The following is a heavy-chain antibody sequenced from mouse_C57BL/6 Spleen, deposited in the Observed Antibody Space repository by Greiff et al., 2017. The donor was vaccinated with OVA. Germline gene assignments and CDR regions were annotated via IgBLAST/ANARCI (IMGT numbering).Heavy chain of an antibody. D-gene: IGHD2-4*01. CDR3: ARNTDDYPFAY. Sequence: VKLQQSGPGLVQPSQSLSITCPVSGFSLTSYGVHWVRQSPGKGLEWLGVIWSGGSTDYNAAFISRLSISKDNSKSQVFFKMNSLQADDTAIYYCARNTDDYPFAYWGQGTLVTVSA. CDR1: GFSLTSYG. CDR2: IWSGGST. J-gene: IGHJ3*01. V-gene: IGHV2-2*01.